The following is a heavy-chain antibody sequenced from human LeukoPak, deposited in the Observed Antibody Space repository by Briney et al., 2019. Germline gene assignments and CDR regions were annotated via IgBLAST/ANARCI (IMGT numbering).Heavy chain of an antibody. Sequence: GGSLRVSCAASGFTFGSYAMHWVRQAPGKGLAWVAVISYHGSNKYYADSVKGRFTISRDNAKKTVFLQMNSLRAEDTAVYYCARGMYYYDSSDIGGGYYFDYWGQGTLVTVSS. V-gene: IGHV3-30-3*01. D-gene: IGHD3-22*01. CDR3: ARGMYYYDSSDIGGGYYFDY. J-gene: IGHJ4*02. CDR2: ISYHGSNK. CDR1: GFTFGSYA.